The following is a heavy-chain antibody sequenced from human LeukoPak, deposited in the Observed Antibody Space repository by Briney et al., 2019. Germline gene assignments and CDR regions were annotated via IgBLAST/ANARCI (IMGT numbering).Heavy chain of an antibody. D-gene: IGHD2-15*01. V-gene: IGHV3-21*01. CDR3: ARTSSLTPTPSFDY. J-gene: IGHJ4*02. CDR2: ICSCSSYI. CDR1: GFTFMTYA. Sequence: TAGGTLRISSAASGFTFMTYAMNRVRQAPGKSQNRISSICSCSSYIYYADSLMGRFTISRDSAKNSLFLQMNSLRAEDTAVYYCARTSSLTPTPSFDYWGQGALVTVSS.